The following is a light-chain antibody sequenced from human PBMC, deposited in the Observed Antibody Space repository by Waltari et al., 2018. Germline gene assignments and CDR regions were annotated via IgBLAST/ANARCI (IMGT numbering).Light chain of an antibody. CDR2: AVS. J-gene: IGKJ3*01. Sequence: DIQMTQSPSSLSASVGDRVTITCRASQTINNYLSWFRQKPGKAPELLIYAVSSLPSGVPSRFSGSGSGTDFTLTINSLQPEDFATYYCQHQYTAPFTFGPGTKVDVK. CDR3: QHQYTAPFT. CDR1: QTINNY. V-gene: IGKV1-39*01.